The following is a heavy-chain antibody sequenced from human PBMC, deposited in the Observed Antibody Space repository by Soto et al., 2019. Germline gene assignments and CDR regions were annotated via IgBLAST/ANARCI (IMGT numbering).Heavy chain of an antibody. D-gene: IGHD3-22*01. V-gene: IGHV3-23*01. CDR1: GFTFSTYD. CDR3: ARDRPTYYYDSSGYFNDAFDI. Sequence: GGSLRLSCAASGFTFSTYDMNWVRQAPGKGLEWVSSISYGGGTTYYADSVKGRFTISRDNSKNRLYLQMNSLRAEDAAVYYCARDRPTYYYDSSGYFNDAFDIWGQGTMVTVSS. J-gene: IGHJ3*02. CDR2: ISYGGGTT.